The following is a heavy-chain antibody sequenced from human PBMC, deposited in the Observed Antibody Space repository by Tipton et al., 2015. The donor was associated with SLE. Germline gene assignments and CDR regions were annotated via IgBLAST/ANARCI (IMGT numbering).Heavy chain of an antibody. Sequence: SLRLSCAASGFTFSSYAMSWVRQAPGKGLEWVSAISGSGGSTYYADSVKGRFTISRDNSKNTLYLQMNSLRAEDTAVYYCAKDLPTYYYDSSYRGYFDYWGQGTLVTVSS. V-gene: IGHV3-23*01. D-gene: IGHD3-22*01. CDR2: ISGSGGST. J-gene: IGHJ4*02. CDR3: AKDLPTYYYDSSYRGYFDY. CDR1: GFTFSSYA.